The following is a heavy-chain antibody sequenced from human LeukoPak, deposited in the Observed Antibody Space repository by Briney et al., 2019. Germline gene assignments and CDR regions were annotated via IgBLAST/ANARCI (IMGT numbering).Heavy chain of an antibody. CDR1: GFTFDDYA. V-gene: IGHV3-20*01. J-gene: IGHJ6*03. D-gene: IGHD3-3*01. CDR3: ARCPGANYDAGGLYYYYYYMDV. CDR2: INPNGIST. Sequence: GGSLRLSCAASGFTFDDYAMTWVRQAPGKGLEWVSGINPNGISTNYADSVKGRFTISRDNAKNSLYLQMNSLRAEDTALYLCARCPGANYDAGGLYYYYYYMDVWGKGTTVTVSS.